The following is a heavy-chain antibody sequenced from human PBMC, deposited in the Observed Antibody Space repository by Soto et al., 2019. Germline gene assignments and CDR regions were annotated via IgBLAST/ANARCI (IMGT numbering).Heavy chain of an antibody. CDR1: GFTLRNYA. Sequence: VGSLRLSCDASGFTLRNYAMTWIRQAPGKGLEWVSLISANDVGTYYAESVKTRFTISTDQSRNTVYLQMDSLRADDTAIYYCAKAKNDYNWDNRPPFDYWGQGTLVTVSS. CDR3: AKAKNDYNWDNRPPFDY. D-gene: IGHD1-20*01. V-gene: IGHV3-23*01. J-gene: IGHJ4*02. CDR2: ISANDVGT.